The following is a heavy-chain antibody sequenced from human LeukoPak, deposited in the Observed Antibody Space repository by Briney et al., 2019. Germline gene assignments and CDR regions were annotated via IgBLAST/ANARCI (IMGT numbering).Heavy chain of an antibody. CDR1: GGSISSYY. Sequence: SETLSLTCTVSGGSISSYYWTWIRQAPGKGLERIGYVYYSVSTNYNPSLKSRVSISQDTSKNQVSLKLSSVTAADTAVYYCARQESGPYHYMDVWGKGTTVTVSS. D-gene: IGHD3-3*01. CDR3: ARQESGPYHYMDV. J-gene: IGHJ6*03. CDR2: VYYSVST. V-gene: IGHV4-59*08.